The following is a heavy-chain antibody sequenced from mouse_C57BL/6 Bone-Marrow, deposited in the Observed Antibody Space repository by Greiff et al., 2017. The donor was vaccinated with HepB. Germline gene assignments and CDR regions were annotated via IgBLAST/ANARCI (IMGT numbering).Heavy chain of an antibody. Sequence: EVQLVESGGGLVQPKGSLKLSCAASGFTFNTYAMHWVRQAPGKGLEWVARIRSKSSNYATYYADSVKDRFTTSRDDSQSMLYLQMNNLKTEDTAMYYCVREESTMVTTGGPTGAMDYWGQGTSVTVSS. CDR1: GFTFNTYA. CDR2: IRSKSSNYAT. J-gene: IGHJ4*01. D-gene: IGHD2-2*01. CDR3: VREESTMVTTGGPTGAMDY. V-gene: IGHV10-3*01.